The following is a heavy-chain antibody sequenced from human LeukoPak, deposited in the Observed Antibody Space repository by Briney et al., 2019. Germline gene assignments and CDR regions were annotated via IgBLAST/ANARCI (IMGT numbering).Heavy chain of an antibody. D-gene: IGHD3-10*01. CDR2: IIPGFGTA. CDR1: GYTFTGYY. J-gene: IGHJ3*02. Sequence: SVKVSCKASGYTFTGYYRHWVRQPPGQGLEWMGGIIPGFGTANYAQKFQGTVTITADVSATTVYMVLNSLRSEDTAVYYCAREPEPAITMVRGEVFDIWGQGTMVIVSS. CDR3: AREPEPAITMVRGEVFDI. V-gene: IGHV1-69*13.